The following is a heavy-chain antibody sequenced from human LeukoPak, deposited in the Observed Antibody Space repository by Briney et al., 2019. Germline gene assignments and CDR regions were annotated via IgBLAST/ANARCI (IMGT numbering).Heavy chain of an antibody. V-gene: IGHV4-34*01. D-gene: IGHD6-13*01. Sequence: MPSETLSLTCAVYGGSFSGYYWSWLRQPPGKGLEWIGEINHSGSTNYNPSLKSRVTISVDTSKNQFSLKLSSVTAADTAVYYCARGSSQGYYYYYMDVWGKGTTVTISS. CDR3: ARGSSQGYYYYYMDV. J-gene: IGHJ6*03. CDR1: GGSFSGYY. CDR2: INHSGST.